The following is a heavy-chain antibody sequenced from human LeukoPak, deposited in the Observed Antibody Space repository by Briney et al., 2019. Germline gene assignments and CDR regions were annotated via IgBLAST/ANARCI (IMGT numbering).Heavy chain of an antibody. D-gene: IGHD3-10*01. CDR1: GFTFSNYW. CDR3: ASRRFGELSVDY. CDR2: IREDGNEK. V-gene: IGHV3-7*01. Sequence: GGSLRLSCAVSGFTFSNYWMSWVRQAPGKGLEWVANIREDGNEKYYVDSLKGRFTISRDNAKNSLYLQMNSLRAEDTAVYYCASRRFGELSVDYWGQGTLATVSS. J-gene: IGHJ4*02.